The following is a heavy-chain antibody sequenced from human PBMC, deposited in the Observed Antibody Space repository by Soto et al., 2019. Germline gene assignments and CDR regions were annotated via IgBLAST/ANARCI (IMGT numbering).Heavy chain of an antibody. CDR3: ARTGRSGLRWLDFFDY. V-gene: IGHV5-51*01. Sequence: GESLKISCETSGFTFTNYWIVWVRQVPGKGLEWMGLIYPADSDTRYNPSFQGQVTISADTSTNTAFLHWSSLSASDSATYFCARTGRSGLRWLDFFDYWGQGTLVTLSS. CDR2: IYPADSDT. CDR1: GFTFTNYW. D-gene: IGHD4-17*01. J-gene: IGHJ4*02.